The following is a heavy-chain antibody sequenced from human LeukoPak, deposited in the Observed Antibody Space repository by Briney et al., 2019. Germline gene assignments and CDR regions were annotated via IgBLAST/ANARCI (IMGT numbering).Heavy chain of an antibody. Sequence: SETLSLTCAVYGGSSSGYYWSWIRQPPGKGLEWIAEINHSGGTNYNASLRSRVTVYVDTSKNQFSLKLSSVTAADTAVYYCARGGGNLLPFFDPKYYYYMDVWGKGTTVTVSS. D-gene: IGHD3-9*01. V-gene: IGHV4-34*01. CDR3: ARGGGNLLPFFDPKYYYYMDV. CDR2: INHSGGT. CDR1: GGSSSGYY. J-gene: IGHJ6*03.